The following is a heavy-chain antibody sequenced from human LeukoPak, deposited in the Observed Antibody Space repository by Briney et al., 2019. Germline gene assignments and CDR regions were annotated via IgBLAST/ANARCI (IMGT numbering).Heavy chain of an antibody. J-gene: IGHJ4*02. CDR1: GGSISSGGYS. D-gene: IGHD3-22*01. CDR3: ARNPKLYYDSSGYYY. Sequence: PSQTLSLTCAVSGGSISSGGYSWSWIRQPPGKGLEWIGYIYHSGSTYYNPSLKSRVTISVDRSKNQFSLKLSSVTAADTAVYYCARNPKLYYDSSGYYYWGQGTLVTVSS. CDR2: IYHSGST. V-gene: IGHV4-30-2*01.